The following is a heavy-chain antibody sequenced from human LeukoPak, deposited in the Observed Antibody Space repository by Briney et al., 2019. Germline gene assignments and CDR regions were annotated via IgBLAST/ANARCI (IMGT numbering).Heavy chain of an antibody. V-gene: IGHV3-66*02. J-gene: IGHJ4*01. Sequence: GGSLRLSCAAPGITLNTNDMNWVRQAPGKGLEWVSIMYPWGSAFYTDSVKGRFTVTRDESKNVMFLQMNTLRPDDTAMYYCVRQGGGDNCRWGQGALVTVSS. CDR1: GITLNTND. D-gene: IGHD4-23*01. CDR3: VRQGGGDNCR. CDR2: MYPWGSA.